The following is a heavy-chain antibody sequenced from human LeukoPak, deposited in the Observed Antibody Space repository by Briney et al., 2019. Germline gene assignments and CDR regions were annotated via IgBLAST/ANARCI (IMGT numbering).Heavy chain of an antibody. CDR3: AREVGYCRSSSCKYYFDF. J-gene: IGHJ4*02. D-gene: IGHD2-2*01. CDR1: GGSINSGDYY. V-gene: IGHV4-30-4*01. CDR2: IYYGGST. Sequence: SETLSLTCTVSGGSINSGDYYWSWIRQPPGQDLEWIVYIYYGGSTYYNPSLKSRVTISEYTSKNQFSLKLSSVTAADTAVYFCAREVGYCRSSSCKYYFDFWGQGTLVTVSS.